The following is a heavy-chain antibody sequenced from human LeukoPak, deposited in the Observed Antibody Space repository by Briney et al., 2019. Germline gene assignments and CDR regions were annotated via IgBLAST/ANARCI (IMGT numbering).Heavy chain of an antibody. CDR3: ARTRGPPYNYYYYYMDV. Sequence: GGSLRLSCAASGFTFDDYGMSWVRQAPGKGLEWVSGINWNGGSTGYADSVKGRFTISRDNAKNSLYLQMNSLRAEDTALYYCARTRGPPYNYYYYYMDVWGKGTTVTVSS. CDR2: INWNGGST. CDR1: GFTFDDYG. J-gene: IGHJ6*03. V-gene: IGHV3-20*04. D-gene: IGHD1-14*01.